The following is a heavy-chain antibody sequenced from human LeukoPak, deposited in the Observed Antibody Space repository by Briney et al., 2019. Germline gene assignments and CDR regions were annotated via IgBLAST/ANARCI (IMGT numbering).Heavy chain of an antibody. Sequence: PSETLSLTCTVSGGSISSYYWSWIRQPPGKGLEWIGYIYYSGSTNCNPSLKSRVNLSVDTVKNQFSLRLSSVTAADTAVYYCARAPSGYCSRASCLYYFDYWGQGTLVSVSS. V-gene: IGHV4-59*12. D-gene: IGHD2-2*01. CDR1: GGSISSYY. J-gene: IGHJ4*02. CDR2: IYYSGST. CDR3: ARAPSGYCSRASCLYYFDY.